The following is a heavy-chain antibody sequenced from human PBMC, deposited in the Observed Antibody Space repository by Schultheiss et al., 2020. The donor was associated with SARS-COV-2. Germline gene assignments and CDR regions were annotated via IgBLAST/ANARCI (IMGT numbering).Heavy chain of an antibody. V-gene: IGHV3-23*01. J-gene: IGHJ5*02. Sequence: GGSLRLSCAASGFTFSSYAMSWVRQAPGKGLEWVSAISGSGGSTYYADSVKGRFTISRDNSKNTLYLQMNSLRAEDTAVYYCARDPGGSVGSNWFDPWGQGTLVTVSS. CDR1: GFTFSSYA. CDR2: ISGSGGST. D-gene: IGHD1-26*01. CDR3: ARDPGGSVGSNWFDP.